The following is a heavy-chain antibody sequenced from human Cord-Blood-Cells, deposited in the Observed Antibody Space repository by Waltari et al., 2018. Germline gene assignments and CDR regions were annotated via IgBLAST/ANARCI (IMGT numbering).Heavy chain of an antibody. D-gene: IGHD3-10*01. V-gene: IGHV3-11*01. CDR2: ISNSGRTI. CDR3: ARDKAITGYFDL. Sequence: QVQLVESGGGLVKPGGSLRLSCAASGFTFSDYYMSWIRQAPGKGLDVFSYISNSGRTIYYADAVKGRFTISRDNAKNSLYLQMNSLRAEDTAVYYCARDKAITGYFDLWGRGTLVTVSS. J-gene: IGHJ2*01. CDR1: GFTFSDYY.